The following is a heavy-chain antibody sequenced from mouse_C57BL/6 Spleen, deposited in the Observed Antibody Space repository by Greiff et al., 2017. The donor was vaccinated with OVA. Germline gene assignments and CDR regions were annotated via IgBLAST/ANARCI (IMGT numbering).Heavy chain of an antibody. CDR3: ARPLYYRGFAY. Sequence: EVQLQQSGPELVKPGASVKISCKASGYTFTDYYMNWVKQSHGKSLEWIGDINPNNGGTSYNQKFKGKATLTVDKSSSTAYMERRSLTSEDSAVYYCARPLYYRGFAYWGQGTLVTVSA. V-gene: IGHV1-26*01. J-gene: IGHJ3*01. D-gene: IGHD2-12*01. CDR2: INPNNGGT. CDR1: GYTFTDYY.